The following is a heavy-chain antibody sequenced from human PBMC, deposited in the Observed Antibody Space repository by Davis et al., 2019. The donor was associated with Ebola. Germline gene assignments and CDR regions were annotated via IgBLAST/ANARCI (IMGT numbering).Heavy chain of an antibody. J-gene: IGHJ6*02. V-gene: IGHV4-34*01. CDR1: GGSISSYY. CDR2: INHSGST. D-gene: IGHD5-18*01. CDR3: ARGQGRGYSYGYYYYYGMDV. Sequence: GSLRLSCTVSGGSISSYYWSWIRQPPGKGLEWIGEINHSGSTNYNPSLKSRVTISVDTSKNQFSLKLSSVTAADTAVYYCARGQGRGYSYGYYYYYGMDVWGQGTTVTVSS.